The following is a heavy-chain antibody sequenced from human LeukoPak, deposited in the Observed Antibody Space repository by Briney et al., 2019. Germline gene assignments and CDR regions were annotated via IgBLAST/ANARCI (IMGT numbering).Heavy chain of an antibody. J-gene: IGHJ5*02. CDR3: AHSYADYWFDP. D-gene: IGHD4-17*01. V-gene: IGHV2-5*02. CDR2: IYWDDDK. CDR1: GFSLSTSGVG. Sequence: SGPTLVKPTQTLTLTGTFSGFSLSTSGVGVGWIRQPPGKALEWLALIYWDDDKSYSPSLKSRLTITKDTPKNQVVLTMTNMDPVDTATYYCAHSYADYWFDPWSQGTLVTVSS.